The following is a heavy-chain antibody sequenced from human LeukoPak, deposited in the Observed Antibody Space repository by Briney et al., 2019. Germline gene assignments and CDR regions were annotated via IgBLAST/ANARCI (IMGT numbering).Heavy chain of an antibody. Sequence: GSLRLSCAASGLTFSSYWMSWVRQAPGKGLEWVANIKQDGSDKHYVDSVKGRFTVSRDNARNSLFLQMNSLRAEDTAVYYCVSQTSAKAFDYWGQGTLVTVSS. J-gene: IGHJ4*02. CDR1: GLTFSSYW. CDR2: IKQDGSDK. D-gene: IGHD2-2*01. V-gene: IGHV3-7*05. CDR3: VSQTSAKAFDY.